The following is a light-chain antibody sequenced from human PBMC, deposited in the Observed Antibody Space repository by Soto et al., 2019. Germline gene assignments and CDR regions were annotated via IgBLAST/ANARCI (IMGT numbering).Light chain of an antibody. Sequence: QSALTQPASVSGSPGQSITISCTGTSSDVGIYNYVSWYQQHPDKAPKLMIYDVSNRPSGVYNRFSGSKSGNTASLTISGLQAEDEADYYCSSYTSSSTVVFGGGTKLTVL. J-gene: IGLJ2*01. CDR1: SSDVGIYNY. CDR3: SSYTSSSTVV. V-gene: IGLV2-14*03. CDR2: DVS.